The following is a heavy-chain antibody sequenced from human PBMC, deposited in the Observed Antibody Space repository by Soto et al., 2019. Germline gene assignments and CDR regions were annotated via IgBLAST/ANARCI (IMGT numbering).Heavy chain of an antibody. CDR3: ARESGGTTATLDYYYFYMDV. J-gene: IGHJ6*03. CDR1: GYAFSQYY. V-gene: IGHV1-2*04. Sequence: QVQLVQSGAEVKKPGASVKVSCKASGYAFSQYYIHWMRQAPGQGLEWMGWINPNSGRTKFAQNFQGWVTMTRDTSIKTVYMELSGLRSEATAVYYCARESGGTTATLDYYYFYMDVWGKWTTVTVSS. CDR2: INPNSGRT. D-gene: IGHD4-17*01.